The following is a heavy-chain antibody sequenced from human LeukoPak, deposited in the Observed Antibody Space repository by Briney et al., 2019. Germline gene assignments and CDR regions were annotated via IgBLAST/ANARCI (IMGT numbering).Heavy chain of an antibody. J-gene: IGHJ4*02. Sequence: GESLKISCKGSGYSFTSYWIGWVRQMPGKGLEWMGIIYPDDSETRYSPSFQGQVTISVDKSISTVYLQWNNLKASDSAMYYCARRKNPGYSGSYSLGYWGQGTLVTVSS. CDR1: GYSFTSYW. CDR2: IYPDDSET. V-gene: IGHV5-51*01. D-gene: IGHD3-10*01. CDR3: ARRKNPGYSGSYSLGY.